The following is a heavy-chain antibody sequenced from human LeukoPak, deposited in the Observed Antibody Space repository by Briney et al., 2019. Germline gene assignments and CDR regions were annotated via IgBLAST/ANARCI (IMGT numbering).Heavy chain of an antibody. CDR3: ARGDYHDSSGYYSY. D-gene: IGHD3-22*01. CDR1: GGTFSSYA. CDR2: IIPIFGTA. Sequence: ASVKASCKASGGTFSSYAISWVRQAPGQGLEWMGGIIPIFGTANYAQKFQGRVTITADESTSTAYMELSSLRSEDTAVYYCARGDYHDSSGYYSYWGQGTLVTVSS. J-gene: IGHJ4*02. V-gene: IGHV1-69*13.